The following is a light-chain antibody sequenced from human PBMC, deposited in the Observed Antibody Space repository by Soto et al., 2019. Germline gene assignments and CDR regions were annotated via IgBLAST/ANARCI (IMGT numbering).Light chain of an antibody. Sequence: EIVLTQSPGTLSLSPGERATLSCRASQSVSSSYLAWYQQKPGQAPRLLIYDASSRATGIPDRFSGSGSGTDFPLTISRLEPEGFAVYYCQQYGSSPWYTFGQGTKLEIK. V-gene: IGKV3-20*01. CDR2: DAS. J-gene: IGKJ2*01. CDR1: QSVSSSY. CDR3: QQYGSSPWYT.